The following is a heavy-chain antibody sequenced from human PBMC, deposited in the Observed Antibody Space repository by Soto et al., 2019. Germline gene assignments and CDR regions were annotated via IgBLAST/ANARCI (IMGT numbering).Heavy chain of an antibody. Sequence: ASVKVSCKASGNTFTDYYMHWVRQAPGQGLEWMGWINPNSGATSYAQRFQGRVTMTRDTSISTAYMELSRLTSDDTAVYYCAREGGDIVQMVYALPWYWGQGTLVTVSS. V-gene: IGHV1-2*02. CDR2: INPNSGAT. D-gene: IGHD2-8*01. J-gene: IGHJ4*02. CDR3: AREGGDIVQMVYALPWY. CDR1: GNTFTDYY.